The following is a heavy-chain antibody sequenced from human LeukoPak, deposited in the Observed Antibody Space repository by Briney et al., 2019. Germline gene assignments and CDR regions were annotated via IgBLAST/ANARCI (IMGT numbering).Heavy chain of an antibody. Sequence: SETLSLTCAVSGSSISSHYWSWIRQPPGKGLEWIGYIYYSGTTNYSPSLRSRVTISVDTSKTQFSLKLSSVTAADTAVYYCARLVGGTGYFDYWGQGALVTVSS. CDR2: IYYSGTT. J-gene: IGHJ4*02. CDR3: ARLVGGTGYFDY. D-gene: IGHD3-9*01. CDR1: GSSISSHY. V-gene: IGHV4-59*11.